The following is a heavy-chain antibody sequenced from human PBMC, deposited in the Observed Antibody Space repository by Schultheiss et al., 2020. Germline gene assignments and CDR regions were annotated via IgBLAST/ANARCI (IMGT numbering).Heavy chain of an antibody. D-gene: IGHD2-21*02. V-gene: IGHV3-66*01. CDR1: GFTFSSYS. J-gene: IGHJ4*02. Sequence: GESLKISCAASGFTFSSYSMNWVRQAPGKGLEWVAVIYSGGSTYYADSVKGRFTISRDNSKNTLYLQMNSLRAEDTAVYYCAKGEPYCGGDCYYYWGQGTLVTVSS. CDR2: IYSGGST. CDR3: AKGEPYCGGDCYYY.